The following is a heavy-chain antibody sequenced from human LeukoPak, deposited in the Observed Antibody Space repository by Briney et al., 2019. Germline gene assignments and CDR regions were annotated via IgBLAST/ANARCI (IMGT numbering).Heavy chain of an antibody. CDR3: ARVPVSYYYYYGMDV. CDR1: SGSFSGYY. CDR2: INHSGST. J-gene: IGHJ6*02. Sequence: PSETLSLTCAVYSGSFSGYYWSWIRQPPGKGLEWIGEINHSGSTNYNPSLKSRVTISVDTSKNQFSLKLSSVTAADTAVYYCARVPVSYYYYYGMDVWGQGTTVTVSS. V-gene: IGHV4-34*01.